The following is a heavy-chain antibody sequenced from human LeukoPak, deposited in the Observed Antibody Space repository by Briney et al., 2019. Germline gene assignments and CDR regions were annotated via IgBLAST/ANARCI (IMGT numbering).Heavy chain of an antibody. Sequence: GASVKVSCKASGYTFTSYAMNWVRQAPGQGLEWMGWINTNTGNPTYAQGFTGRFVFSLDTSVSTAYLQISSLKAEDTAVYYCARDIERGELEPTSAPELFDYWGQGTLVTVSS. CDR3: ARDIERGELEPTSAPELFDY. CDR1: GYTFTSYA. J-gene: IGHJ4*02. V-gene: IGHV7-4-1*02. CDR2: INTNTGNP. D-gene: IGHD1-1*01.